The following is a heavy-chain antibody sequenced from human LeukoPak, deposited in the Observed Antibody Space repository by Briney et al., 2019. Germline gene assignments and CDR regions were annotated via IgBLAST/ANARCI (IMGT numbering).Heavy chain of an antibody. CDR1: GFTLSSYA. CDR3: ARDWSLGYDSWRLGY. J-gene: IGHJ4*02. CDR2: ISDTGNT. Sequence: GGSLRLSCAASGFTLSSYAMSWVRQAPGKGLEWVSAISDTGNTYHADSVKGRFTISRDNAKNSLYLQMNSLRAEDTALYYCARDWSLGYDSWRLGYWGQGTLVTVSS. D-gene: IGHD5-12*01. V-gene: IGHV3-23*01.